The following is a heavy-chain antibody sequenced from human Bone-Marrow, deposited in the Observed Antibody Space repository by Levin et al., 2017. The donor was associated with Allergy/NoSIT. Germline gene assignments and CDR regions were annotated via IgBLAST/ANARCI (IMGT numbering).Heavy chain of an antibody. V-gene: IGHV3-13*01. CDR2: IGTAGDT. J-gene: IGHJ5*02. CDR1: GFTFSSYD. D-gene: IGHD4-11*01. Sequence: GGSLRLSCAASGFTFSSYDMHWVRQATGKGLEWVSAIGTAGDTYYPGSVKGRFTISRENAKNSLYLQMNSLRAGDTAVYYCARGRYSNYLGYWFDPWGQGTLVTVSS. CDR3: ARGRYSNYLGYWFDP.